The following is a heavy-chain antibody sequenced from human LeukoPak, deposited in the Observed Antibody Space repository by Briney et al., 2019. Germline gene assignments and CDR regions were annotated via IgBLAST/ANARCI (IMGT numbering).Heavy chain of an antibody. CDR2: IWYDGGNK. CDR1: GFTFSSYG. J-gene: IGHJ6*02. CDR3: AKGLCSTSCYSVPDHV. D-gene: IGHD2-2*01. Sequence: GGSLRLSCAASGFTFSSYGMHWVRQAPGKGLEWVAVIWYDGGNKYYADSVKGRFTISRDNSKNTLYLQMNSLRAEDTAVYYCAKGLCSTSCYSVPDHVWGQGTTVTVSS. V-gene: IGHV3-33*06.